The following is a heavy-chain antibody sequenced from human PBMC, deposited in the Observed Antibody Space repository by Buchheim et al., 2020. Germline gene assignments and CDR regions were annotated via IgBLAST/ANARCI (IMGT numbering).Heavy chain of an antibody. CDR3: ARDSSGWFYYYGMDV. V-gene: IGHV3-21*01. D-gene: IGHD6-19*01. J-gene: IGHJ6*02. CDR2: ISSSSSYI. Sequence: EVQLVESGGGLVKPGGSLRLSCAASGFTFSSYSMNWVRQAPGKGLEWVSSISSSSSYIYYADSVKGRFTISRDNAKNSLYLQMNSLRAEDTAVYYCARDSSGWFYYYGMDVWGQGTT. CDR1: GFTFSSYS.